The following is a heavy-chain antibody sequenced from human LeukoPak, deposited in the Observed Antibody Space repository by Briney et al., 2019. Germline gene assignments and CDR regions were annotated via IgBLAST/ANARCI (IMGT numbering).Heavy chain of an antibody. D-gene: IGHD4-17*01. CDR1: GFTFSNAW. V-gene: IGHV3-15*07. CDR3: TTDDFGDYGGFDF. Sequence: GGSLRLSCAASGFTFSNAWMNWVRQAPGKGLEWVGRIKIKADGGTIDYAAPVKGRFTISRDDSKNTLYLQMNSLKTEDPAVYYCTTDDFGDYGGFDFWGQGTLVTVSS. J-gene: IGHJ4*02. CDR2: IKIKADGGTI.